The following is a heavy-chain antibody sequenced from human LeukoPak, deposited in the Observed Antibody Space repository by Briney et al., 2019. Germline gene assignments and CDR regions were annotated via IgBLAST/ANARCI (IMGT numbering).Heavy chain of an antibody. Sequence: GESLKISCKGSGYIFPNYWLGWVRQMPGKGLEWMGFIYAGDSDTTYSPSFQGQVTISADKSISTAYLQWSSLKASDTAMYYCARPATIDALNWFDPWGQGTLVTVSS. D-gene: IGHD4/OR15-4a*01. V-gene: IGHV5-51*01. CDR3: ARPATIDALNWFDP. CDR1: GYIFPNYW. J-gene: IGHJ5*02. CDR2: IYAGDSDT.